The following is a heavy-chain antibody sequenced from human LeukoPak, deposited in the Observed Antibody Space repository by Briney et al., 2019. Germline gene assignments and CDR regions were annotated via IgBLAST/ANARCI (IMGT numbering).Heavy chain of an antibody. Sequence: PSETLSLTCTVSGGSISSYYWSWIRQPPGKGLEWIGYIYYSGSTNYNPSLKSRVTISLDTSKNQFSLKLSSVTAADTAVYYCARRRLGETYRYFDYWGQGTLVTVSS. J-gene: IGHJ4*02. CDR1: GGSISSYY. D-gene: IGHD3-10*01. V-gene: IGHV4-59*12. CDR2: IYYSGST. CDR3: ARRRLGETYRYFDY.